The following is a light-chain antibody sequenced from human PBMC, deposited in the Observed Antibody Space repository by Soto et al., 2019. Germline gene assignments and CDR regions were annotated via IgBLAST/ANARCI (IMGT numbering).Light chain of an antibody. CDR2: GAS. V-gene: IGKV3-20*01. Sequence: EIVLTQSPGTLSLCPGERATLSCRASQSVSSSYLAWYQQKPGQAPRLLIYGASSRATGIPDRFSGSGSGTAFPLTISSLEPEDFEVYYCRQFGSSPLFTFGPGTKVDVK. J-gene: IGKJ3*01. CDR1: QSVSSSY. CDR3: RQFGSSPLFT.